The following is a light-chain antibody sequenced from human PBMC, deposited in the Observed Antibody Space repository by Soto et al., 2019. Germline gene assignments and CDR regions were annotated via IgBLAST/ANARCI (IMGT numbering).Light chain of an antibody. CDR1: QSLSSSY. CDR2: GSF. Sequence: EIVMTQSPGTLSLSPGERATLSCRASQSLSSSYLAWYQQKPGQAPRLLIYGSFSRATGIPDRFSGSGSGTDFTLTISRLEPEDSAVYYCQQYGTLITFGQGTRLEI. J-gene: IGKJ5*01. CDR3: QQYGTLIT. V-gene: IGKV3-20*01.